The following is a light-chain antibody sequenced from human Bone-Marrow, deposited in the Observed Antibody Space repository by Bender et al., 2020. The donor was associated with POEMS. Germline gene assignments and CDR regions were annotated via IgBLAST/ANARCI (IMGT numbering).Light chain of an antibody. CDR3: CSYAGTTTFGV. V-gene: IGLV2-23*02. CDR2: EVS. CDR1: SSDVGGYNL. J-gene: IGLJ3*02. Sequence: QSALTQPRSVSGSPGQSVTISCTGTSSDVGGYNLVSWYQQHPGKAPKLLIYEVSGRPSGVSDRFSGSKFGNTASLTISGLQAEDEADYYCCSYAGTTTFGVFGGGTTLTVL.